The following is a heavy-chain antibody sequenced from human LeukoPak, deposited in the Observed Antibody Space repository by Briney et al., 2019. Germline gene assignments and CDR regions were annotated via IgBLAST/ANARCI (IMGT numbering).Heavy chain of an antibody. CDR3: ANSNWFDP. CDR1: GFTFSSYA. Sequence: GGSLRLSCAASGFTFSSYAMSWVRQAPGKGLEWVSSISGSGAGTKYVDSVKGRFNISRDNPKNTLYLQMNSLRAEDTAVYYCANSNWFDPWGQGTLVTVSS. CDR2: ISGSGAGT. V-gene: IGHV3-23*01. J-gene: IGHJ5*02.